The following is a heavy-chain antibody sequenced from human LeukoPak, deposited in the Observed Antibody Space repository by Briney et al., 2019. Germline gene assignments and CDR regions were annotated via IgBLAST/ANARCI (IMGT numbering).Heavy chain of an antibody. CDR3: ARYRPDFYCSRTSFYYRAFDI. V-gene: IGHV1-18*01. Sequence: GASVKLSCKASGYTFTSYGISWVRQAPGQGLEWMGWISAYNGNTNYAQKLQGRVTMTTDTSTSTGYMELRSLRSDDTAVYYCARYRPDFYCSRTSFYYRAFDIWGQGTMVTVSS. CDR1: GYTFTSYG. D-gene: IGHD2-2*01. J-gene: IGHJ3*02. CDR2: ISAYNGNT.